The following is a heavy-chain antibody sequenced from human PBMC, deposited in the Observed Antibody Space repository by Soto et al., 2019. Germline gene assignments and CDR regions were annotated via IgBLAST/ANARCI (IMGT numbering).Heavy chain of an antibody. CDR2: ISYDGSNK. Sequence: GGSLRLSCAASGFTFSSYAMHWVRQAPGKGLEWVAVISYDGSNKYYADSVKGRFTISRDNSKNTLYLQMNSLRAEDTAVYYCAREGRFLEWSTSYGMDVWGQGTTVTVSS. V-gene: IGHV3-30-3*01. CDR3: AREGRFLEWSTSYGMDV. D-gene: IGHD3-3*01. J-gene: IGHJ6*02. CDR1: GFTFSSYA.